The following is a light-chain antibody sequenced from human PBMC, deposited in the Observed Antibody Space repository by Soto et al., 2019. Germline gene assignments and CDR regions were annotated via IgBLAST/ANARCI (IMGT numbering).Light chain of an antibody. CDR1: SSDVGGYKY. CDR3: SSYTSSSTPYV. J-gene: IGLJ1*01. Sequence: QSALTQPASVSGSPGQSITISCTGTSSDVGGYKYVSWYQQHPGKAPKLRIYEVSNRPSGVSNRFSGSKSGNTASLTISGLQAEDEADYYCSSYTSSSTPYVFGTGTKVTVL. V-gene: IGLV2-14*01. CDR2: EVS.